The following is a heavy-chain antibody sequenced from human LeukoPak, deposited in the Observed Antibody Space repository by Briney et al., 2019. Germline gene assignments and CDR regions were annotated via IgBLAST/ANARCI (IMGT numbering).Heavy chain of an antibody. V-gene: IGHV3-33*06. CDR3: AKEDGSGSYYNPPPY. CDR2: IYYDGSNE. D-gene: IGHD3-10*01. CDR1: GFTFSNYA. J-gene: IGHJ4*02. Sequence: GRSLRLSCAASGFTFSNYAMHWVRQAPGKGLEWVTVIYYDGSNEYYADSVKGRFAISRDNSKNVVYLQMNSLRADDTAVYYCAKEDGSGSYYNPPPYWGQGTLVTVSS.